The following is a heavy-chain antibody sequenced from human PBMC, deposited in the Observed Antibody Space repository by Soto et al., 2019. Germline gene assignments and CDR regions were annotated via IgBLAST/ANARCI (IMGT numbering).Heavy chain of an antibody. CDR2: ISGSGGST. Sequence: GGSLRLSCAASGFTFSSYAMSWVRQAPGKGLEWVSAISGSGGSTYYADSVKGRFTISRDNSKNTLYLQMNSLRAEDTAVYYCAKDSPDSPLMTTVTTYGMDVWGQGTTVTVSS. D-gene: IGHD4-4*01. CDR1: GFTFSSYA. J-gene: IGHJ6*02. V-gene: IGHV3-23*01. CDR3: AKDSPDSPLMTTVTTYGMDV.